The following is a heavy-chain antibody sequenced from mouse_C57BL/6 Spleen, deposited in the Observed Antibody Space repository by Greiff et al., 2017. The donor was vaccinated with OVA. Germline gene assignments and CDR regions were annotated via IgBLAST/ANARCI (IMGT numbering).Heavy chain of an antibody. J-gene: IGHJ4*01. CDR1: GFTFSDYG. CDR3: ARRYYYAMDY. V-gene: IGHV5-17*01. Sequence: EVKLVESGGGLVKPGGSLKLSCAASGFTFSDYGMHWVRQAPEKGLEWVAYISSGSSTIYYEDTVKGRFTISRDNAKNTLFLQLTSLRSEDTAMYYCARRYYYAMDYWGQGTSVTVSS. CDR2: ISSGSSTI.